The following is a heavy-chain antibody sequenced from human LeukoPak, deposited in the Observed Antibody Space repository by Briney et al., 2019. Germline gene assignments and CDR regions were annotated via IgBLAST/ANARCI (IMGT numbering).Heavy chain of an antibody. J-gene: IGHJ4*02. V-gene: IGHV1-18*01. CDR3: ARDVGSGSYSTGFDY. CDR1: GGTFSSYA. Sequence: GASVKVSCKASGGTFSSYAISWVRQAPGQGLEWMGWISAYNGNTNYAQKLQGRVTMTTDTSTSTAYMELRSLRSDGTAVYYCARDVGSGSYSTGFDYWGQGTLVTVSS. D-gene: IGHD1-26*01. CDR2: ISAYNGNT.